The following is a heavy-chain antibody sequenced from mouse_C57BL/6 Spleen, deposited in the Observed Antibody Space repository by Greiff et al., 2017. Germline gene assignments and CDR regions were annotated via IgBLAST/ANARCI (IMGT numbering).Heavy chain of an antibody. CDR3: ARPKVASRGYAMDY. CDR1: GYTFTSYW. J-gene: IGHJ4*01. CDR2: IHPNSGST. V-gene: IGHV1-64*01. D-gene: IGHD1-1*02. Sequence: QVQLQQPGAELVKPGASVKLSCTASGYTFTSYWMPWVKQRPGQGLEWIGMIHPNSGSTNYNEKFKSKATLTIDKSTSTAYMQLSSLTSEDSAVYYCARPKVASRGYAMDYWGQGTSVTVSS.